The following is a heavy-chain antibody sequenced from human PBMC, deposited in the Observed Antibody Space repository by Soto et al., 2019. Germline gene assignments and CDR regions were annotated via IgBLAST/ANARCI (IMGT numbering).Heavy chain of an antibody. CDR3: ARKDYYDSGMYYFDY. V-gene: IGHV1-3*01. Sequence: ASVKVSCKTSGDTFNKYPIHWVRQAPGQGLEWMGWINPGNGDAGYSQKFQDRVTITRDTSASTAYMELSSLRSEDTAVYYCARKDYYDSGMYYFDYWGQGTLVTVSS. CDR1: GDTFNKYP. D-gene: IGHD3-22*01. CDR2: INPGNGDA. J-gene: IGHJ4*02.